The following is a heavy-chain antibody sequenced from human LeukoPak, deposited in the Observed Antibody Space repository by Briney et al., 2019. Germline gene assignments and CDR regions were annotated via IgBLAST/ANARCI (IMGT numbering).Heavy chain of an antibody. CDR1: GYSFTSYW. CDR3: TRDPRRLDY. J-gene: IGHJ4*02. Sequence: GESLRISCKGSGYSFTSYWIGWVRQMPGKGLEWMGIIYPGDSDTRYSPSFQGQVTISADKSISTAYLQWSSLRAEDTAVYYCTRDPRRLDYWGQGTLVTVSS. V-gene: IGHV5-51*01. CDR2: IYPGDSDT.